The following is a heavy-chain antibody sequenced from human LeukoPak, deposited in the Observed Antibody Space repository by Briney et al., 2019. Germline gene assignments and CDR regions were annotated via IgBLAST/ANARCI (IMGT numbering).Heavy chain of an antibody. J-gene: IGHJ4*02. V-gene: IGHV4-59*08. CDR1: GGSISYYY. CDR2: SHDSAES. D-gene: IGHD3-10*01. CDR3: AASSHSGSYRAY. Sequence: SQTLSLTCTVSGGSISYYYWSWIRQPPGKGLEWIGYSHDSAESNYNPSLQSRVIISRDTSKNQFSLNLMSVTAADTAVYYCAASSHSGSYRAYWGQGTPVTVSS.